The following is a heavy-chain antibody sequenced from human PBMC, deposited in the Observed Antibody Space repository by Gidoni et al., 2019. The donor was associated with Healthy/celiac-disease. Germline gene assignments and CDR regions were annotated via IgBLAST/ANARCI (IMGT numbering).Heavy chain of an antibody. D-gene: IGHD6-19*01. V-gene: IGHV3-23*01. J-gene: IGHJ4*02. Sequence: EVQLLESGGGLVQPGGSLRLSCAAAGFTFSSFAMSWVRQAPGKGLEWVSAISGSGGSTYYADSVKGRFTISRDNSKNTLYLQMNSLRAEDTAVYYCAKDPGIAVAGGEDYWGQGTLVTVSS. CDR3: AKDPGIAVAGGEDY. CDR1: GFTFSSFA. CDR2: ISGSGGST.